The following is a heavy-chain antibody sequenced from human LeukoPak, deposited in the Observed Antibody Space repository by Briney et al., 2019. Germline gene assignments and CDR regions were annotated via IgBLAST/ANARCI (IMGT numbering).Heavy chain of an antibody. Sequence: ASVKASCKASGYTFKSHAIHWVRQAPGQGLEWMGWINTITGNPTYAQGFTGRFVFSLDTSVSTAYLQISSLKTEDTAVYYCAREVGTLPDYWGQGTLVTVSS. J-gene: IGHJ4*02. CDR2: INTITGNP. CDR1: GYTFKSHA. V-gene: IGHV7-4-1*02. D-gene: IGHD2-21*02. CDR3: AREVGTLPDY.